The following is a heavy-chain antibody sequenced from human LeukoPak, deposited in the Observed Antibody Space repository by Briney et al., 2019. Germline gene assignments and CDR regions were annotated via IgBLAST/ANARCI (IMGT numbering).Heavy chain of an antibody. CDR2: IIPIFGTA. J-gene: IGHJ5*02. CDR1: GYTFTGYY. V-gene: IGHV1-69*13. CDR3: ARGRADDYYDSSGYSFRWFDP. D-gene: IGHD3-22*01. Sequence: SVKVSCKASGYTFTGYYMHWVRQAPGQGLEWMGGIIPIFGTANYAQKFQGRVTITADESTSTAYMELSSLRSEDTAVYYCARGRADDYYDSSGYSFRWFDPWGQGTLVTVSS.